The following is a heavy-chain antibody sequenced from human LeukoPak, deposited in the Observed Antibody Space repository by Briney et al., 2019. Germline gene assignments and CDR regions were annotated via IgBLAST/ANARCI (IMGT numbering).Heavy chain of an antibody. CDR1: EFTFSSYW. CDR3: ARDGYATGSHDY. Sequence: GGSLRLSCAASEFTFSSYWMSWVRQAPGKGLEWVANIKRDGSEKSYVDSVKGRFMISRDNPKNSLHLQMNSLRAEDTAVYYCARDGYATGSHDYWGQGTLVTVSS. J-gene: IGHJ4*02. CDR2: IKRDGSEK. D-gene: IGHD3-10*01. V-gene: IGHV3-7*04.